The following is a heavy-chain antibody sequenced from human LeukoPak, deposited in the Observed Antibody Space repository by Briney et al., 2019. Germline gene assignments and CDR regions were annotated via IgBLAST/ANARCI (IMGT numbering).Heavy chain of an antibody. Sequence: PSETLSLTCAVSGYSISSGYYWGWIRQPPGKGLEWIGSIYHSGSTYYNPSLKSRVTISVDTSKNQFSLKLSSVTGADTAVYYCARGYYDPHDYWGQGTLVTVSS. CDR2: IYHSGST. D-gene: IGHD3-22*01. CDR1: GYSISSGYY. V-gene: IGHV4-38-2*01. J-gene: IGHJ4*02. CDR3: ARGYYDPHDY.